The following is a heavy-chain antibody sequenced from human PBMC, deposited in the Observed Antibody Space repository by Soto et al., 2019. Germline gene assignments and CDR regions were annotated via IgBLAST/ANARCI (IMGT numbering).Heavy chain of an antibody. CDR1: GGTIGGYY. D-gene: IGHD3-3*01. J-gene: IGHJ5*02. V-gene: IGHV4-4*07. CDR3: ARGQRFSDWFDP. Sequence: SETLSLTCSVSGGTIGGYYWTWIRQPAGKGLEWIGRIYSSGNTKYNPSLQSRVTMSLDTSNNQFSLRLTSVTAADTAVYYCARGQRFSDWFDPWGQGTLVTVSS. CDR2: IYSSGNT.